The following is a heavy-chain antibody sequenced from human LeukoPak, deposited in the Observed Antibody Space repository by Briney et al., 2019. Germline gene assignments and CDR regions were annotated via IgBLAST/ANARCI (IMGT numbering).Heavy chain of an antibody. V-gene: IGHV4-34*01. CDR1: GGSFSGYY. CDR2: INHSGST. CDR3: ARQLLWFGEPSFDY. J-gene: IGHJ4*02. D-gene: IGHD3-10*01. Sequence: SETLSLTCAVYGGSFSGYYWSWIRQPPGKGLEWIGEINHSGSTNYNPSLKSRVAISVDTSKNQFSLKLSSVTAADTAVYYRARQLLWFGEPSFDYWGQGTLVTVSS.